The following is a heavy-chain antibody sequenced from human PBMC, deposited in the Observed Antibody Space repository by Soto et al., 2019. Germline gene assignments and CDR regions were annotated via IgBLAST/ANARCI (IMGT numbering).Heavy chain of an antibody. D-gene: IGHD1-1*01. CDR3: ATGTRHLGAFDI. CDR1: GYTLTELS. CDR2: FDPEDGET. J-gene: IGHJ3*02. Sequence: SVKVSCKVSGYTLTELSMHWVRQAPGKGLEWMGGFDPEDGETIYAQKFQGRVTMTEDTSTDTAYMELSSLRSEDTAVYYCATGTRHLGAFDIWGQGTMVTVSS. V-gene: IGHV1-24*01.